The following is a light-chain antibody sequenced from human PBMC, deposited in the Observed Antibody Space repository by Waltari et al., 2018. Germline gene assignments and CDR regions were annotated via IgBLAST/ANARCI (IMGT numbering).Light chain of an antibody. CDR1: QSVSSY. J-gene: IGKJ2*01. CDR2: DAS. CDR3: QQRSNWPPMYT. Sequence: EIVLTQSPATLSLSPGEIATLSCRASQSVSSYLAWYQQKPGQAPRLLIYDASNRATGIPARFSGSGSGTNFTHTISSLEPEDFAVYYCQQRSNWPPMYTFGQGTKLEIK. V-gene: IGKV3-11*01.